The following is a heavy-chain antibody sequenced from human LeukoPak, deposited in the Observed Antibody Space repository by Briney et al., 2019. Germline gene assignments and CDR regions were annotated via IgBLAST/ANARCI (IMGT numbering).Heavy chain of an antibody. J-gene: IGHJ4*02. D-gene: IGHD5-18*01. CDR1: GGSISSYY. CDR3: ARTMMDTAMVPFDY. Sequence: SETLSLTCTVSGGSISSYYWSWIRQPAGKGLEWIGRIYTSGTTNYNPSLKSRVTMSIDTSKHQFSLKVSSVAAADTAVYYCARTMMDTAMVPFDYWGQGTLVTVSS. V-gene: IGHV4-4*07. CDR2: IYTSGTT.